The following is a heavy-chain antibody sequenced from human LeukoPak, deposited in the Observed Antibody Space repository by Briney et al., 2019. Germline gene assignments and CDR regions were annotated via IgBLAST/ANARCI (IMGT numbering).Heavy chain of an antibody. CDR3: ARTNAFGN. J-gene: IGHJ3*02. CDR2: IYYTGTT. V-gene: IGHV4-59*01. Sequence: PSETLSLTCTVSGGSLSGDYWNWIRQPPGRGLEWIGYIYYTGTTDYSPSLKSRVTISLDMSKNQFSLKLRSVTAADTAVYYCARTNAFGNRGQGTMATVFS. CDR1: GGSLSGDY.